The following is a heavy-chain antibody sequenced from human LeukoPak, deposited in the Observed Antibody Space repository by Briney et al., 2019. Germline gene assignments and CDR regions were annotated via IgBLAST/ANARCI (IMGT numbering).Heavy chain of an antibody. Sequence: GGSLRLSCAASGFTFSSYGMHWVRQAPGKGLEWVAVISYDGSNKYYADSVKGRFTISRDNSKNTLYLQMNSLRAEDTAVYYCARAGFGDSSGLSDYWGQGTLVTVSS. CDR3: ARAGFGDSSGLSDY. CDR1: GFTFSSYG. V-gene: IGHV3-30*03. CDR2: ISYDGSNK. J-gene: IGHJ4*02. D-gene: IGHD3-22*01.